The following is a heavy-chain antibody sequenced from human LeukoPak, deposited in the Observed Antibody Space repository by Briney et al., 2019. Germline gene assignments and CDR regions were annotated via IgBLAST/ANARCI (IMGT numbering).Heavy chain of an antibody. CDR2: IYYSGST. CDR1: GGSISSGDYY. J-gene: IGHJ6*03. CDR3: ARARYCSSTSCYIGYYYYYMDV. V-gene: IGHV4-30-4*08. Sequence: SQTLSLTCTVSGGSISSGDYYWSWIRQPPGKGLEWIGYIYYSGSTYYNPSLKSRVTISVDTSKNQFSLKLSSVTAADTAVYYCARARYCSSTSCYIGYYYYYMDVWGKGTTVTVSS. D-gene: IGHD2-2*02.